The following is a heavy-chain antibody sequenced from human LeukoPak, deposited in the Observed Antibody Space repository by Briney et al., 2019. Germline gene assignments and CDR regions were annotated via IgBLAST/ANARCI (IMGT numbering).Heavy chain of an antibody. CDR2: ISYDGSNK. D-gene: IGHD3-16*01. CDR3: ARAFGARGAFDI. CDR1: GFTFSDYS. V-gene: IGHV3-30*04. Sequence: PGGSLRLSCAASGFTFSDYSVHWVRQAPGKGLEWVAVISYDGSNKYYADSVKGRFTISRDNSKNTLYLQMNSLRAEDTAVYYCARAFGARGAFDIWGQGTMVTVSS. J-gene: IGHJ3*02.